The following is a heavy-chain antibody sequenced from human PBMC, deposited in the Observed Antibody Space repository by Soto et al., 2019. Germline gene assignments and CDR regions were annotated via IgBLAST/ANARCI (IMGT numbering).Heavy chain of an antibody. Sequence: QVQLVESGGGVVQPGRSLRLSCAASGFTFSSYGMHWVRQAPGKGLEWVAVIWYDGSNKYYADSMKGRFTISRDNSKNPLYLQMNSLRAEDTAVYYCARANFDLWGRGPLVTVSS. CDR2: IWYDGSNK. D-gene: IGHD2-8*01. J-gene: IGHJ2*01. CDR3: ARANFDL. V-gene: IGHV3-33*01. CDR1: GFTFSSYG.